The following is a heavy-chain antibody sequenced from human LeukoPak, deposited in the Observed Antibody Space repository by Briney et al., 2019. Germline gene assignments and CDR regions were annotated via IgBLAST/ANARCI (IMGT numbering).Heavy chain of an antibody. V-gene: IGHV3-33*01. D-gene: IGHD4-17*01. CDR2: IWYDGSKK. Sequence: GTSLRLSGAASGYNFNRHGIHWVRQAPGKGLEWVALIWYDGSKKTYADSVKGRFTISRDNSKDILYLQMDSLRVEDTAVYYCARLYGDYLMDIWGQGTTVIVSS. CDR3: ARLYGDYLMDI. CDR1: GYNFNRHG. J-gene: IGHJ6*02.